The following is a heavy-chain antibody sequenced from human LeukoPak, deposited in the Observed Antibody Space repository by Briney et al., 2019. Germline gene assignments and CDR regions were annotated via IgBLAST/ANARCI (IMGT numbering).Heavy chain of an antibody. D-gene: IGHD3-16*02. J-gene: IGHJ4*02. CDR1: GFTFSSYW. CDR3: ARVMVTFGGVIAFDY. Sequence: GGSLRLSCAASGFTFSSYWMSWVRQAPGKGLEWVANIKQDGSEKYYADSVKGRFTISRDNAKNSLYLQMNSLRAEDTAVYYCARVMVTFGGVIAFDYWGQGTLVTVSS. V-gene: IGHV3-7*04. CDR2: IKQDGSEK.